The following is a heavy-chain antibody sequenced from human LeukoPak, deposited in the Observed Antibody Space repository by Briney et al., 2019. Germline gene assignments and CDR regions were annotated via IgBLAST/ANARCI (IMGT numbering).Heavy chain of an antibody. Sequence: GATVKISCKASGYIFTDYYMHWVQQAPGKGLEYMGRVDPQTGETIYAEKFQGRVTMTADTSTDTAYMELTSLRSEDTAVYFCVPDDYGDNWARFWGQGSLVTVSS. CDR3: VPDDYGDNWARF. CDR1: GYIFTDYY. V-gene: IGHV1-69-2*01. D-gene: IGHD4-17*01. J-gene: IGHJ4*02. CDR2: VDPQTGET.